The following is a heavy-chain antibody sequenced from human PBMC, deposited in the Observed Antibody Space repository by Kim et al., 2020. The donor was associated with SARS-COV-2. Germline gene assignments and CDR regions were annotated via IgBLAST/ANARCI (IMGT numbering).Heavy chain of an antibody. D-gene: IGHD3-10*01. V-gene: IGHV4-34*01. J-gene: IGHJ4*02. CDR2: INHSGST. Sequence: SETLSLTCAVYGGSFSGYYWSWIRQPPGKGLEWIGEINHSGSTNYNPSLKSRVTISVDTSKNQFSLKLSSVTAADTAVYYCARGPPVLLWFGESYYFDYWGQGTLVTVSS. CDR3: ARGPPVLLWFGESYYFDY. CDR1: GGSFSGYY.